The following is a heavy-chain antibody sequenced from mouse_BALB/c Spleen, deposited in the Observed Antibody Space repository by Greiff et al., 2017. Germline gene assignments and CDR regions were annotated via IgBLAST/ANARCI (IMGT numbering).Heavy chain of an antibody. CDR1: GYTFTSYW. V-gene: IGHV1S81*02. CDR3: ATGTGTLYFDY. J-gene: IGHJ2*01. CDR2: INPSNGRT. Sequence: QVQLQQPGAELVKPGASVKLSCKASGYTFTSYWMHWVKQRPGQGLEWIGEINPSNGRTNYNEKFKSKATLTVDKSSSTAYMQLSSLTSEDSAVYYCATGTGTLYFDYWGQGTTLTVSS. D-gene: IGHD4-1*01.